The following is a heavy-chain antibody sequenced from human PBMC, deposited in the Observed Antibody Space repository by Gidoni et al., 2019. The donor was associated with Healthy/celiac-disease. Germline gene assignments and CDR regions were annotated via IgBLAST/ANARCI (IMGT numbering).Heavy chain of an antibody. CDR1: GGSISSYY. J-gene: IGHJ3*02. CDR2: IYYSGST. V-gene: IGHV4-59*01. CDR3: ARDGGYYDSSDRRSLAFDI. Sequence: ESGPGLVKPSETLSLTCTVSGGSISSYYWSWIRQPPGKGLEWIGYIYYSGSTNYNPSLKSRVTISVDTSKNQFSLKLSSVTAADTAVYYCARDGGYYDSSDRRSLAFDIWGQGTMVTVSS. D-gene: IGHD3-22*01.